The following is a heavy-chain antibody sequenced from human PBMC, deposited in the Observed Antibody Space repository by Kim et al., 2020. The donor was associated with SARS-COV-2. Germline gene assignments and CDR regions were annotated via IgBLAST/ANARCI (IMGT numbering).Heavy chain of an antibody. D-gene: IGHD3-10*01. Sequence: GGSLRLSCAASGFTFSNYWLHWVRQAPGEGLVWVSRLNTDGSTTYYADSVKGRFTISRDNTKNTLYLQMDSLRAEDTAVYYCARYYGSGSYGLDYWGQGTLVTVSS. CDR1: GFTFSNYW. V-gene: IGHV3-74*01. CDR2: LNTDGSTT. J-gene: IGHJ4*02. CDR3: ARYYGSGSYGLDY.